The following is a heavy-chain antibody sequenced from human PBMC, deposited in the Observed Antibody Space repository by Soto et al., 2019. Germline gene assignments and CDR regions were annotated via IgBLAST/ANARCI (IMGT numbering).Heavy chain of an antibody. V-gene: IGHV3-21*04. Sequence: WGFLRLSCAASGFTFSSYSMNWVRQAPGKGLEWVSSISRSSSYIYYADSVKGRFTISRDNAKNSLYLQMNSLRAEDTALYYWAKEGQQGEGGYFDYWGQGTLVTVSS. CDR3: AKEGQQGEGGYFDY. D-gene: IGHD3-16*01. CDR1: GFTFSSYS. CDR2: ISRSSSYI. J-gene: IGHJ4*02.